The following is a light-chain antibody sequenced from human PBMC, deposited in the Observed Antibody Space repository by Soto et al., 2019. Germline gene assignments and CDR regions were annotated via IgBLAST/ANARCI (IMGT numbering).Light chain of an antibody. CDR3: QFYGSSLIT. V-gene: IGKV3-20*01. Sequence: EIVLTQSPGTLSLSPGERATLSCRASQIIKTFYFGWYQQKPGQSPRLLIYGVYSRATGTPDRFSGSGSGTDFTLTISRLEPEDSAVYYCQFYGSSLITFGQGTRLEIK. CDR1: QIIKTFY. CDR2: GVY. J-gene: IGKJ5*01.